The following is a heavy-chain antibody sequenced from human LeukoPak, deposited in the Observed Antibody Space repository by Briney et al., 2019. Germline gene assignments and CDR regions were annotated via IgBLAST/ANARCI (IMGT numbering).Heavy chain of an antibody. Sequence: ASVKVSCKASGYTFTTYYMHWVRQAPGQGLEWMGVINPSGASTSYAQKFQGRVTITADESTSTAYMELSSLRSEDTAVYYRARARYYDFWSGYYDYWGQGTLVTVSS. CDR3: ARARYYDFWSGYYDY. CDR2: INPSGAST. V-gene: IGHV1-46*01. CDR1: GYTFTTYY. J-gene: IGHJ4*02. D-gene: IGHD3-3*01.